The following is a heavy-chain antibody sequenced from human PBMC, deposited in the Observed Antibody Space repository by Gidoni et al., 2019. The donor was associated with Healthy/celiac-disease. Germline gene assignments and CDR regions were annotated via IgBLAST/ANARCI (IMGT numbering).Heavy chain of an antibody. CDR3: AKDMMWVPAV. CDR2: ISGSGGST. J-gene: IGHJ4*02. V-gene: IGHV3-23*01. CDR1: GFTFSSYA. D-gene: IGHD2-2*01. Sequence: EVQLLESGGGLVQPGGFLRLYCAASGFTFSSYAMSWVRQAPGKELEWVAAISGSGGSTYYADSVKGRFTISRDNSKNTLYLQMNSLRDEDTAVYYCAKDMMWVPAVWGQGTLVTVSS.